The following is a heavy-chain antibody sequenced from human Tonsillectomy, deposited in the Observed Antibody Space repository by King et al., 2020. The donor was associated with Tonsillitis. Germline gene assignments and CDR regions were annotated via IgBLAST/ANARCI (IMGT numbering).Heavy chain of an antibody. CDR2: ISNSSSYK. J-gene: IGHJ5*02. D-gene: IGHD1-1*01. V-gene: IGHV3-21*01. CDR1: GFTFRSYS. Sequence: VQLVESGGGLVKPGGSLRLSCAASGFTFRSYSMNWVRQAPGEGLEWVSSISNSSSYKYYADSVKGRFTISRENSKNSLNQQMNSLRAEDTAVYYCASEKAWNDHWGQGPLVTVSS. CDR3: ASEKAWNDH.